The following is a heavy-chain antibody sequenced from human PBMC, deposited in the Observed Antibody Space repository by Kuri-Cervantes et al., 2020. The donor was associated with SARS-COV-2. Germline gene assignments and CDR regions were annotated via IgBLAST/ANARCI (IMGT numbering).Heavy chain of an antibody. CDR2: IRVSNGNT. CDR1: GYTVSSYG. V-gene: IGHV1-18*04. CDR3: ARSYYGRYSDGFDF. J-gene: IGHJ3*01. D-gene: IGHD1-26*01. Sequence: ASVKVSCKGYGYTVSSYGIAWVRQAPGQGLEWMAWIRVSNGNTNSAQKFQARVAMTTDTSTNTVFMELRSLRSDDTAVYYCARSYYGRYSDGFDFWGQGTLVTVSS.